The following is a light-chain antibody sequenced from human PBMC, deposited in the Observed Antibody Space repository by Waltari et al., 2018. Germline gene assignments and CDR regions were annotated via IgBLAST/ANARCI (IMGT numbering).Light chain of an antibody. CDR3: SAFTTDTSHYV. CDR1: SRDVGTYNT. CDR2: ELT. J-gene: IGLJ1*01. Sequence: QSVLTQPASVSGSPGQSITISCTGLSRDVGTYNTVSWYQQHPGKAPTLMIFELTHRPSGVSDRFSGSGSGNTASLTISGLQADDEADYYCSAFTTDTSHYVFGSGTKVTVL. V-gene: IGLV2-14*01.